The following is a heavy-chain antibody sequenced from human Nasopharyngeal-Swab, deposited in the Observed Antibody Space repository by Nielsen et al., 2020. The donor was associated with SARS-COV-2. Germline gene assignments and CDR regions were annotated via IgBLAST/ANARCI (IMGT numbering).Heavy chain of an antibody. J-gene: IGHJ4*02. D-gene: IGHD6-25*01. CDR2: IKQDGSEK. CDR3: ARDLAYGSGPYYFDY. CDR1: GFTFSNYW. Sequence: GESLKISCAASGFTFSNYWMTWVRQAPGKGLEWVANIKQDGSEKYYVDSVKGRFTISRDNAKNSLYLQMNSLRAEDTAVYYCARDLAYGSGPYYFDYWGQGTLVTVSS. V-gene: IGHV3-7*01.